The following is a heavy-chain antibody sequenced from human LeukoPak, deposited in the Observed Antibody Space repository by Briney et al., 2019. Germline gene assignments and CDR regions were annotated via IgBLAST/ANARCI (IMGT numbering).Heavy chain of an antibody. Sequence: GESLKISCAASGFTFSGSDIHWVRQASGKGLEWVGRVQTKPKSYATAYAASLKGRLIISRDDSVNTAYLQMNSLRTEDTAVYYCTTYRSGHYWGQGTLVTVSS. J-gene: IGHJ4*02. V-gene: IGHV3-73*01. CDR2: VQTKPKSYAT. CDR3: TTYRSGHY. CDR1: GFTFSGSD. D-gene: IGHD6-19*01.